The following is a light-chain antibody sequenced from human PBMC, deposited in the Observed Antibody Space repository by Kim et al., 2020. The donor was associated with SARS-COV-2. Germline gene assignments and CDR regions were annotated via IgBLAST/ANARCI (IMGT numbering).Light chain of an antibody. CDR2: DAS. CDR1: HSVNSRF. V-gene: IGKV3-20*01. CDR3: QQYGSSIT. J-gene: IGKJ4*01. Sequence: LCPWEAATLSCRASHSVNSRFLAWYQQKPGQAPRLVIYDASSRATGIPERFSGSGSGTDFTLTISGLEPEDFGMYYCQQYGSSITFGGGTKVDIK.